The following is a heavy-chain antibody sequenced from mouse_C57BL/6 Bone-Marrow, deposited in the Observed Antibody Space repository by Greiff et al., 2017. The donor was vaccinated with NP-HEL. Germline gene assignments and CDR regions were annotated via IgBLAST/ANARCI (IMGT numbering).Heavy chain of an antibody. CDR1: GYTFTIYW. CDR3: ARRNYDYDPYCDY. V-gene: IGHV1-64*01. CDR2: IHPNSGST. D-gene: IGHD2-4*01. J-gene: IGHJ2*01. Sequence: QVQLLQPGAELVHPGASVKFSCIASGYTFTIYWLHWVPQRPGQGLAWICLIHPNSGSTTYNDQFKSKATLTVAKSSSTAYMQLSSLTSEDSAVYYYARRNYDYDPYCDYWGKGTTLTVSS.